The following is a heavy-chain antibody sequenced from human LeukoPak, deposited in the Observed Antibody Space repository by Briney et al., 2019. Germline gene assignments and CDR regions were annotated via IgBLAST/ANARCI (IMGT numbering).Heavy chain of an antibody. D-gene: IGHD3-10*01. CDR3: AKTRKDASMVHFDI. J-gene: IGHJ3*02. V-gene: IGHV3-23*01. CDR1: GFTFSSYS. CDR2: TSGSGGRT. Sequence: GGSLRLSCAASGFTFSSYSMNWVRQASGKGLEWVSATSGSGGRTYYADSVKGRFTISRDNSKNTLYLQMNSLRAEDTAVYYCAKTRKDASMVHFDIWGQGTMVTVSS.